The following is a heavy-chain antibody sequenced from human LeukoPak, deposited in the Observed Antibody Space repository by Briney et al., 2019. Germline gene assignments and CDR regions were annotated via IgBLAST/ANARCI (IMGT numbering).Heavy chain of an antibody. D-gene: IGHD3-10*01. CDR3: ARGYYGSGRLSPQYYYYGMDV. V-gene: IGHV4-34*01. CDR1: GGSFSGYY. J-gene: IGHJ6*02. CDR2: INHSGST. Sequence: PSETLSLTCAVYGGSFSGYYWSWIRQPPGKGLEWIGEINHSGSTNYNPSLKSRVTISVDTSKNQFSLKLSSVTAADTAVYYCARGYYGSGRLSPQYYYYGMDVWGQGTTVTVSS.